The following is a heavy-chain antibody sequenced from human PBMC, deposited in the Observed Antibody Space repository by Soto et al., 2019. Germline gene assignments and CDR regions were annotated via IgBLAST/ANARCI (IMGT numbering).Heavy chain of an antibody. D-gene: IGHD3-10*01. Sequence: ASVKVSCKASGYTFTSYGISWVRQAPGQGLEWMGWISAYNGNTNYAQKLQGRVTMTTDTSTSTAYMELRSLRSDDTAVYYCARGSAWLWFGELLPYYYGMDVWGQGTTVSVTS. J-gene: IGHJ6*02. CDR1: GYTFTSYG. CDR3: ARGSAWLWFGELLPYYYGMDV. V-gene: IGHV1-18*01. CDR2: ISAYNGNT.